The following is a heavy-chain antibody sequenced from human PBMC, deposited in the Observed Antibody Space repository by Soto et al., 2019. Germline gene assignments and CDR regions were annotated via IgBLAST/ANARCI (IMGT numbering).Heavy chain of an antibody. D-gene: IGHD3-22*01. V-gene: IGHV1-69*13. CDR1: GGTFSSYA. CDR2: IIPIFGTA. Sequence: GASVKVSCKASGGTFSSYAISWVRQAPGQGLEWMGGIIPIFGTANYAQKFQGRVTITADESTSTAYMELSSLRSEDTAVYYCARVGSGYYSTYFDYWGQGTLVTVSS. CDR3: ARVGSGYYSTYFDY. J-gene: IGHJ4*02.